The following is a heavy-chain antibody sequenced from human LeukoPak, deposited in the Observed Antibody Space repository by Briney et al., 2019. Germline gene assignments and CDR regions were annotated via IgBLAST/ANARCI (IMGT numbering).Heavy chain of an antibody. D-gene: IGHD1-26*01. CDR1: GFTFSSYS. CDR3: ARAGSQTGYYYYMDV. Sequence: GGSLRLSCAASGFTFSSYSMSWVRQAPGKGLEWVSSISSSSSYIYYADSVKGRFTISRDNAKNSLYLQMNSLRAEDTAVYYCARAGSQTGYYYYMDVWGKGTTVTVSS. V-gene: IGHV3-21*01. J-gene: IGHJ6*03. CDR2: ISSSSSYI.